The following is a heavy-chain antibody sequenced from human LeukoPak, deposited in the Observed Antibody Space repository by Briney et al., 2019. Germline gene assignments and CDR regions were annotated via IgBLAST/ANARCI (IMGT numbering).Heavy chain of an antibody. CDR1: GYTFTGYY. V-gene: IGHV1-2*02. CDR3: ARDQGQSTGWFGYYYYYGMDV. Sequence: ASVKVSCKASGYTFTGYYIHWVRQTPGQNLESLGWIQPNSGVTNYAQKFQGRVTMTSDTSITTASMELSRLRSDDTAVYYCARDQGQSTGWFGYYYYYGMDVWGQGTTVSVSS. CDR2: IQPNSGVT. D-gene: IGHD6-19*01. J-gene: IGHJ6*02.